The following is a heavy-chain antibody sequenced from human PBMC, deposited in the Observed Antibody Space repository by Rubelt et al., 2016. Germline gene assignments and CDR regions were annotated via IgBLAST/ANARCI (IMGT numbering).Heavy chain of an antibody. D-gene: IGHD6-13*01. CDR1: GFTFSNYW. CDR3: ARRLRGSSWGIVDY. V-gene: IGHV3-74*02. J-gene: IGHJ4*02. Sequence: EVQLVESGGGLVQPGGSLRLSCAASGFTFSNYWMHWVRQTPGKGLVWVSRINSDGSSTNYADSVTGRFTISRDSSKNTLYLQMNSLKIEETAVYYCARRLRGSSWGIVDYWGQGTLVTVSS. CDR2: INSDGSST.